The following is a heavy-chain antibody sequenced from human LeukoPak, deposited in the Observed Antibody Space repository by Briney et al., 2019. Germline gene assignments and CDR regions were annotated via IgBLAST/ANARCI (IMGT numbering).Heavy chain of an antibody. D-gene: IGHD3/OR15-3a*01. CDR3: ARHFGLGVGSRFFDL. J-gene: IGHJ2*01. CDR2: KYFRASGPT. V-gene: IGHV4-39*01. Sequence: KPSETLSLTCSVSGGSISSSSYYWGWVRQPPGKGLEWLGSKYFRASGPTDYNPSLKSRISISLDTSRNLFSMKLTSVSAADTAVYYRARHFGLGVGSRFFDLWGRGTLVTVSS. CDR1: GGSISSSSYY.